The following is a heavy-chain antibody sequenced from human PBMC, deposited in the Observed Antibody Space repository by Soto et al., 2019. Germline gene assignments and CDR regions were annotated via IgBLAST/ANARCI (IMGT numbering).Heavy chain of an antibody. CDR1: GFTFSSDG. D-gene: IGHD3-9*01. J-gene: IGHJ4*02. V-gene: IGHV3-33*01. CDR3: ARSPPYVKYDILTGYLDY. CDR2: IWYDGSNK. Sequence: PGRCLRLSCAASGFTFSSDGMDWVRQAPGKGLEWVAVIWYDGSNKYYADSVKGRFTIARDNSKNTLYLQMNSLRAEDMAVYYCARSPPYVKYDILTGYLDYWGQGTLVT.